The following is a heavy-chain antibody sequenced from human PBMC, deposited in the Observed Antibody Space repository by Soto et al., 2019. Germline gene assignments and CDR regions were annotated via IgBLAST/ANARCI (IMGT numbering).Heavy chain of an antibody. CDR3: PRELGAPSPGRFDP. CDR1: GGTFSSYA. J-gene: IGHJ5*02. Sequence: QVQLVQSGAEVKKPGSSVKVSCKASGGTFSSYAISWVRQAPGQGLEWMGGILPIFGTANYAQKFQGRVTLTAHKPTSTPYRERTNLRSEGTAVYYCPRELGAPSPGRFDPWGQGTLVTVSS. CDR2: ILPIFGTA. D-gene: IGHD3-16*01. V-gene: IGHV1-69*06.